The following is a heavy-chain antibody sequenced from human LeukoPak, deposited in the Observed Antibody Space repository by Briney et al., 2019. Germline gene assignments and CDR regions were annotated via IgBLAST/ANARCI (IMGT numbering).Heavy chain of an antibody. Sequence: GRSLRLSCAASGFTFNSYGMHWVRQTPGKGLEWMAFISHDGTSFHFSDSVKGRFTISRDNSKNTLFLQMNSLRAEDTAVYYCARSGVYKRFLEGGWGQGTLVTVSS. J-gene: IGHJ4*02. CDR1: GFTFNSYG. CDR3: ARSGVYKRFLEGG. D-gene: IGHD3-3*01. CDR2: ISHDGTSF. V-gene: IGHV3-30*03.